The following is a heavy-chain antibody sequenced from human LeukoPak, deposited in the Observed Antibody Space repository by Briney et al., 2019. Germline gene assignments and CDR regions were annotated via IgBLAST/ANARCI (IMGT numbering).Heavy chain of an antibody. D-gene: IGHD3-16*01. CDR2: IYSSGSA. CDR3: ARGWHDYVWGSYINWFDP. V-gene: IGHV4-39*07. CDR1: GGSINSNNYY. Sequence: PSETLSLTCTVSGGSINSNNYYWGWIRQPPGKGLEWIGGIYSSGSAYYNPSLKSRVTISVDTSKNQFSLKLSSVTAADTAVYYCARGWHDYVWGSYINWFDPWGQGTLVTVSS. J-gene: IGHJ5*02.